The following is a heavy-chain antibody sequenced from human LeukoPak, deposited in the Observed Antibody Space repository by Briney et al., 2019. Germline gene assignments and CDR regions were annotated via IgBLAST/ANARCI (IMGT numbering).Heavy chain of an antibody. Sequence: GGSLRLSCAASGFTFSDYYMSWIRQAPGKGLEWVLYIGSSSTNTNYADSVKGRFTISRDNAKNSLYLQMNSLRAEDTAVYYCARSVEYYFDYWGQGTLVTVSS. CDR2: IGSSSTNT. V-gene: IGHV3-11*03. CDR3: ARSVEYYFDY. CDR1: GFTFSDYY. D-gene: IGHD4-23*01. J-gene: IGHJ4*02.